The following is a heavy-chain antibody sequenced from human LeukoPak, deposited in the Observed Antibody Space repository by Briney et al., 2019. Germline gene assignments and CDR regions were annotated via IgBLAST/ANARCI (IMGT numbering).Heavy chain of an antibody. CDR1: GFTFSSYS. Sequence: GGSLTLSCAASGFTFSSYSMNWVRQPPGKGLEWVSSISSSSSYIYYADSVKGRFTISRDTAKNSLYLQMNSLRAEDTAVYYCARDREVGFDYWGQGTLVTVSS. CDR3: ARDREVGFDY. CDR2: ISSSSSYI. D-gene: IGHD1-26*01. J-gene: IGHJ4*02. V-gene: IGHV3-21*01.